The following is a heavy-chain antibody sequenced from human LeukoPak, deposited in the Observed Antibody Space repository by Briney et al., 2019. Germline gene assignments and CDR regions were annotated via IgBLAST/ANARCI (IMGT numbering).Heavy chain of an antibody. J-gene: IGHJ6*02. D-gene: IGHD1-14*01. CDR2: ISYDGSNK. CDR3: AKDGPRNRLGAGYYYYYGMDV. Sequence: GGSLRLSCAASGFTFSSYGMHWVRQAPGKGLEWVAVISYDGSNKYYADSVKGRFTISRDNSKNTLYLQMNSLRAEDTAVYYCAKDGPRNRLGAGYYYYYGMDVWGQGTTVTVSS. CDR1: GFTFSSYG. V-gene: IGHV3-30*18.